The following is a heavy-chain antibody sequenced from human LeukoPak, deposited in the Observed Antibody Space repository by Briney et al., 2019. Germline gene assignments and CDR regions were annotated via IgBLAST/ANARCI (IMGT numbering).Heavy chain of an antibody. V-gene: IGHV3-66*01. J-gene: IGHJ4*02. CDR1: GFTFCSNY. D-gene: IGHD1-26*01. Sequence: PGGSLRLSCAASGFTFCSNYMSWGRQAPGKGLEWVSVIYGVGITYYADSLRGRFTISRDNSKNTMYLQMNSLRAEDTAVYYCAISVYSGSSDYWGQGALVTVSS. CDR2: IYGVGIT. CDR3: AISVYSGSSDY.